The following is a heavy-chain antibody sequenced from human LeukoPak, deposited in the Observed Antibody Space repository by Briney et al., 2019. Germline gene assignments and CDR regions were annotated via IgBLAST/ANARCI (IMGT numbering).Heavy chain of an antibody. CDR1: GFTFSSYA. Sequence: PGGSLRLSCAASGFTFSSYAMSWVRQAPGKGLEWVSAISGSGGSTYYADSVKGRFTISRDNSKNTLYLQMNSLRAEDTAVYYCAKGSLPYYYYYMDVWGKGTTVTVSS. CDR2: ISGSGGST. J-gene: IGHJ6*03. CDR3: AKGSLPYYYYYMDV. V-gene: IGHV3-23*01.